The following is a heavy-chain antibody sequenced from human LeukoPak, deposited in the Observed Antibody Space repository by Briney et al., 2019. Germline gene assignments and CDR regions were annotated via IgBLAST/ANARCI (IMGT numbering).Heavy chain of an antibody. CDR2: IYTNGHT. D-gene: IGHD3-22*01. Sequence: SETLSLSCTVSGGSMSNYHWTWIRQPPGEGLEWIGRIYTNGHTNYSPSLRSRVTMSVDTSKNQFSLKVRFVTAADTAVYFCARDRVVVGSTTSFFDYWGQGILVTVSS. CDR1: GGSMSNYH. CDR3: ARDRVVVGSTTSFFDY. V-gene: IGHV4-4*07. J-gene: IGHJ4*02.